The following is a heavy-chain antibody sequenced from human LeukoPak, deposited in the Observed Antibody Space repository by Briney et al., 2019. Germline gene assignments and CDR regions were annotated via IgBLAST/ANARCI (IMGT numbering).Heavy chain of an antibody. J-gene: IGHJ4*02. CDR1: GFTFSDFW. V-gene: IGHV3-30*18. D-gene: IGHD1-1*01. CDR2: VSYDGTNT. Sequence: RPGGSLRLSCAASGFTFSDFWMSWVRQTPGKGLEWVGVVSYDGTNTYYGDSVKGRFVISRDQSRNTLYLEMNSLTTEDTAIYYCVKDGASCTRGRCLIEVWGQGTLVIVSS. CDR3: VKDGASCTRGRCLIEV.